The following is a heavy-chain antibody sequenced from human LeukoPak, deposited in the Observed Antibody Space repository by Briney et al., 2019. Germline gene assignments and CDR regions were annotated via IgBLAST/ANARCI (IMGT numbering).Heavy chain of an antibody. D-gene: IGHD2-8*02. V-gene: IGHV3-23*01. J-gene: IGHJ6*02. Sequence: PGGSLRLSCAASGFTFSNYVMNWVRQAPGKGLEWVSGISGSGGSTYYADSVKDRFTTSRDNSKNTMYLQMNSMRVDDTAVYYCAKYGAYWFPDVWGQGTTVTVSS. CDR3: AKYGAYWFPDV. CDR2: ISGSGGST. CDR1: GFTFSNYV.